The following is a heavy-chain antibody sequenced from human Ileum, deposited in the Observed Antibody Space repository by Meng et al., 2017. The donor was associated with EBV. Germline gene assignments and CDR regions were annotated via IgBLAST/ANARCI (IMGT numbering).Heavy chain of an antibody. CDR1: GYSFTTYA. J-gene: IGHJ4*02. D-gene: IGHD2-2*01. Sequence: QVQLVQSGAEVKKPGASVKVSFKASGYSFTTYAMHWVRQAPGQRLEWMGWINAGNGNTKYSEKFQSRVTITRDTAASTAYMELSSLRSEDTAVYYCARTGCSSSSCYDYWGQGTLVTVS. V-gene: IGHV1-3*01. CDR3: ARTGCSSSSCYDY. CDR2: INAGNGNT.